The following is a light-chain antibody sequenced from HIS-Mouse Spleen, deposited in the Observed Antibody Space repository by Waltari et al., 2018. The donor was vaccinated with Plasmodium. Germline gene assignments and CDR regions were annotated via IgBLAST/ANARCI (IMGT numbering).Light chain of an antibody. CDR1: SSNIGAGYD. CDR2: CNS. CDR3: QSYDSSLSGYV. Sequence: QSVLTQPPSVSGAPGQRVTISCTGSSSNIGAGYDVHWYQQLPGKAPKLLIYCNSNRPAGVPDRFSGSKSGTSASLAITGLQAEDEADYYCQSYDSSLSGYVFGTGTKVTVL. J-gene: IGLJ1*01. V-gene: IGLV1-40*01.